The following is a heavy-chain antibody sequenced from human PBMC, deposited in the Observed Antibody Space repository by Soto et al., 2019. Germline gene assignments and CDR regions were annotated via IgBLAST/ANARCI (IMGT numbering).Heavy chain of an antibody. Sequence: QVQLVQSGAEEKKPGASVKVSCKASGYTFTSYAMHWVRQAPGQRLEWMGWINAGNGNTKYSQKFQGRVTITRDTFXSTAYMELSSLRSEDTAVYYCARGRYSSGWYAIDYWGQGTLVTVSS. CDR1: GYTFTSYA. CDR2: INAGNGNT. CDR3: ARGRYSSGWYAIDY. D-gene: IGHD6-19*01. V-gene: IGHV1-3*05. J-gene: IGHJ4*02.